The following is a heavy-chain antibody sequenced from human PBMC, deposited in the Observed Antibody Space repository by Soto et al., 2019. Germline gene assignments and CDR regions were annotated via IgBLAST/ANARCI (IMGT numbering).Heavy chain of an antibody. CDR3: ARALFYILTGLLSAFYI. CDR2: IYYSGST. D-gene: IGHD3-9*01. J-gene: IGHJ3*02. CDR1: GGSISSSNW. Sequence: SETLSLTCAVSGGSISSSNWWSWVRQPPGKGLEWIGYIYYSGSTYYNPSLKSRVTISVDTSKNQFSLKLSSVTAADTAVYYCARALFYILTGLLSAFYIWGQGTMVTVSS. V-gene: IGHV4-4*02.